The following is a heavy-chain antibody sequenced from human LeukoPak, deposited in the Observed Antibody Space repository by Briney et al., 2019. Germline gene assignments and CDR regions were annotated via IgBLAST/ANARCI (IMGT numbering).Heavy chain of an antibody. CDR1: GFTFSSYT. V-gene: IGHV3-21*04. CDR3: AKDMMGVGYCSSTSCSRGAFDI. D-gene: IGHD2-2*01. Sequence: PGGSLRLSCAASGFTFSSYTMNWVRQAPGKGLEWVSSISSTSSYIYYADSVKGRFTISRDNAKNSLYLEMNSLSVEDTALYYCAKDMMGVGYCSSTSCSRGAFDIWGQGTMVTVSS. J-gene: IGHJ3*02. CDR2: ISSTSSYI.